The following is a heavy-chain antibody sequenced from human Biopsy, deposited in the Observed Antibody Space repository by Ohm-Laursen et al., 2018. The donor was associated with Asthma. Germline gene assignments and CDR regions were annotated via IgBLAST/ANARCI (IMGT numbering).Heavy chain of an antibody. Sequence: SLRLSCSASGFKFGDYCMSWVRQVPGKGLEWVANIKHDGSEKNHVDSLKGRFTISGDNAKNSLYLQMNSLRAEDTAVYYCARTFHFWSPYHAEHYQLWGQGTLVTVSS. V-gene: IGHV3-7*01. D-gene: IGHD3-3*02. CDR2: IKHDGSEK. CDR1: GFKFGDYC. J-gene: IGHJ1*01. CDR3: ARTFHFWSPYHAEHYQL.